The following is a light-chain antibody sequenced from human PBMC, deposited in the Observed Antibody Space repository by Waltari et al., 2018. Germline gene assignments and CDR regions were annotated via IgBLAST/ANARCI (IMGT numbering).Light chain of an antibody. V-gene: IGKV3-11*01. CDR1: QTVGTS. Sequence: EIVLTQSPATLSLSPGDRATLSCRASQTVGTSLAWYQQKPGQAPRLLIYDAFNRATGIPARFSGSGSGTDFTLTISSLEPGDSAVYYCQQRSDRPPVSFGQGTKLEIK. CDR3: QQRSDRPPVS. CDR2: DAF. J-gene: IGKJ2*03.